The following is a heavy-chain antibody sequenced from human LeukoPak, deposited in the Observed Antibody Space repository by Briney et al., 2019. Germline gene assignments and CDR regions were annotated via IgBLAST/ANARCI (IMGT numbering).Heavy chain of an antibody. CDR3: AKAAIASPNWFDP. Sequence: GGSLRLSCAASGFTFSSYAMHWVRQAPGKGLEWVAVISYDGSNKYYADSVKGRFTISRDNSKNTLYLQMNSLRAEDTAVYYCAKAAIASPNWFDPWGQGTLVTVSS. V-gene: IGHV3-30-3*01. CDR2: ISYDGSNK. D-gene: IGHD5-18*01. J-gene: IGHJ5*02. CDR1: GFTFSSYA.